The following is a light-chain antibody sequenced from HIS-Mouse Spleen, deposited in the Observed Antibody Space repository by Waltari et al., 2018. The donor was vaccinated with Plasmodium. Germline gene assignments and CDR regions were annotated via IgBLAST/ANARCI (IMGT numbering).Light chain of an antibody. CDR3: QQRSNWPPT. Sequence: ELVLTQSPATLSLSPGERPTLSCRASQRVSSYLAWYQQKPGQAPMLLIYDASNRATGIPARFSGSGSGTDFTLTISSLEPEDFAVYYCQQRSNWPPTFGQGTKVEIK. J-gene: IGKJ1*01. CDR2: DAS. V-gene: IGKV3-11*01. CDR1: QRVSSY.